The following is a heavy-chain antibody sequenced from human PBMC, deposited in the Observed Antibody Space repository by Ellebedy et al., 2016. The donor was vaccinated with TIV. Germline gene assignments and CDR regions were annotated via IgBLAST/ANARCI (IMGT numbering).Heavy chain of an antibody. Sequence: GGSLRLXCAASGFTFSSYWMHWVRQAPGKGLVWVSRISSDGSSTSYADSVKGRFTISRDNAKNTLYLQMNSLRAEDTAVYYCARVSYDSSGYYKRTFDSWGQGTLVTASS. CDR3: ARVSYDSSGYYKRTFDS. D-gene: IGHD3-22*01. J-gene: IGHJ5*01. V-gene: IGHV3-74*01. CDR2: ISSDGSST. CDR1: GFTFSSYW.